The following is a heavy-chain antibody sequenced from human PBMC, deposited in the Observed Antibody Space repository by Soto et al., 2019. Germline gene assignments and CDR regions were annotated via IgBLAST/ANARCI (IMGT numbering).Heavy chain of an antibody. CDR1: GFTFSSSW. D-gene: IGHD2-2*01. V-gene: IGHV3-74*03. CDR3: ARSQGSSTSLEIYYYYYYGMDV. CDR2: INSDGSTT. Sequence: EVQLVESGGGLVQPGESLRLSCAASGFTFSSSWMHWVRQAPGKGLVWVSRINSDGSTTQYADSVRGRFTISRDNAKNTLFLEVNSLTIEDTAVYYCARSQGSSTSLEIYYYYYYGMDVWGQGTTVTVSS. J-gene: IGHJ6*02.